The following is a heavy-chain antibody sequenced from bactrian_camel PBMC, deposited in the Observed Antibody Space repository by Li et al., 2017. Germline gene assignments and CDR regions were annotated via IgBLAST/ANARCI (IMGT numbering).Heavy chain of an antibody. D-gene: IGHD5*01. V-gene: IGHV3S1*01. CDR1: FSLSTTW. CDR2: MNSGGGVS. J-gene: IGHJ4*01. Sequence: VQLVESGGGHVQPGESLKLSCRCSFSLSTTWVHWVRQAPGKGLECVSVMNSGGGVSYFADSVKGRFTMSRDHAKNVLYLQLNSLKTEDTAMYYCTKHRGDYEGSPLGDWGQGTQVTVS. CDR3: TKHRGDYEGSPLGD.